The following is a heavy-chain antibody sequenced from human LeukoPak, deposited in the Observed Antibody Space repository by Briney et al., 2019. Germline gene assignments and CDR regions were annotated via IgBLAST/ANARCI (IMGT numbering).Heavy chain of an antibody. CDR3: ARQRSSSWPDYFDY. V-gene: IGHV4-59*08. CDR2: IYYSGST. Sequence: SETLSLTCTVSGGSISSYYWSWIRQPPGKGLEWIGYIYYSGSTNYNPSLKSRVTISVDTSKNQFSLKLSSVTAADTAVYYCARQRSSSWPDYFDYWGQGTLVTVSS. J-gene: IGHJ4*02. D-gene: IGHD6-13*01. CDR1: GGSISSYY.